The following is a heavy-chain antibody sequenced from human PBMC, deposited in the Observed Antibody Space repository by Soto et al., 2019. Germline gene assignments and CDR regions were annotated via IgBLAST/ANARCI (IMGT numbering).Heavy chain of an antibody. Sequence: GGSLRLSCAASGFTFSSYGMHWVRQAPGKGLEWVAVISYDGSNKYYADSVKGRFTISRDNSKNTLYLQMNSLRAEDTAVYYCAKDQAEAARPAGNDYWGQGTLVTVSS. V-gene: IGHV3-30*18. CDR1: GFTFSSYG. CDR2: ISYDGSNK. J-gene: IGHJ4*02. D-gene: IGHD6-6*01. CDR3: AKDQAEAARPAGNDY.